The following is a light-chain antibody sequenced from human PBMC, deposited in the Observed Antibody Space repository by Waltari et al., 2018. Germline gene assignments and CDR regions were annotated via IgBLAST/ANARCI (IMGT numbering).Light chain of an antibody. CDR1: SSDIGGYDF. J-gene: IGLJ3*02. CDR3: TSYTTSTTVL. V-gene: IGLV2-14*01. CDR2: EVT. Sequence: QSALTQPASVSGSPGQSITISCTGTSSDIGGYDFVPWYQQYPGMAPKLMIYEVTNRPSGVSGLFSGSTSGTTASLTISGLQPEDEADYFCTSYTTSTTVLFGGGTKVTVL.